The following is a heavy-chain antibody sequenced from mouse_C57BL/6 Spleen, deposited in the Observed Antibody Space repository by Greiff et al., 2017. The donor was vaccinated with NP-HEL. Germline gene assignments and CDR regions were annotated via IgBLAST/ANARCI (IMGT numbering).Heavy chain of an antibody. CDR3: ARSMGYYGSSPYAMDY. CDR1: GYTFTSYW. J-gene: IGHJ4*01. V-gene: IGHV1-53*01. CDR2: INPSNGGT. Sequence: VQLQQSGTELVKPGASVKLSCKASGYTFTSYWMHWVKQRPGQGLEWIGNINPSNGGTNYNEKFKSKATLTVDKSSSTAYMQLSSLTSEDSAVYYCARSMGYYGSSPYAMDYWGQGTSVTVSS. D-gene: IGHD1-1*01.